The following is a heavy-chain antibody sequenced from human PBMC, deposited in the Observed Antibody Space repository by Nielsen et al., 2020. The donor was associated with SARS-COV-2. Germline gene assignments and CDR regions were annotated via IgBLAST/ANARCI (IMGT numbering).Heavy chain of an antibody. CDR1: GYTFTGYY. CDR2: INPNSGGT. D-gene: IGHD3-10*01. Sequence: ASVKVSCKASGYTFTGYYMHWVRQAPGQGLEWMGRINPNSGGTNYAQKFQGRVTMTRDTSISTAHMELSRLRSDDTAVYYCARDGSIRGSYYYYYMDVWGKGTTVTVSS. J-gene: IGHJ6*03. V-gene: IGHV1-2*06. CDR3: ARDGSIRGSYYYYYMDV.